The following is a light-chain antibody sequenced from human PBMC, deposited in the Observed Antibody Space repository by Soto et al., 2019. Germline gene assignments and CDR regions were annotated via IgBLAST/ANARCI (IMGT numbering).Light chain of an antibody. CDR3: AVWDDNLRGL. J-gene: IGLJ2*01. CDR1: RSNIGGNA. V-gene: IGLV1-44*01. Sequence: QAVVTQPPSASGTPGQRVTISCSGSRSNIGGNAVTWYQQVPGTAPKLLIYANDQRPSGISDRFSGSKSSTSASLAISGLQSEDEADYYCAVWDDNLRGLFGGGTKLTVL. CDR2: AND.